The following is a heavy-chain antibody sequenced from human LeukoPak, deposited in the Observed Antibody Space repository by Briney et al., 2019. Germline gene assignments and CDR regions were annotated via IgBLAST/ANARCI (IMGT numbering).Heavy chain of an antibody. D-gene: IGHD6-13*01. CDR3: AKLGSSSWYGEVAEYFQH. V-gene: IGHV3-23*01. Sequence: GGSLRLSCAASGFTFSSYAMSWVRQAPGKGLEWVSAISSSGGSTYYADSVKGRFTISRDNSKNTLYLQMNSLRAEDTAVYYCAKLGSSSWYGEVAEYFQHWGQGTLVTVSS. CDR1: GFTFSSYA. J-gene: IGHJ1*01. CDR2: ISSSGGST.